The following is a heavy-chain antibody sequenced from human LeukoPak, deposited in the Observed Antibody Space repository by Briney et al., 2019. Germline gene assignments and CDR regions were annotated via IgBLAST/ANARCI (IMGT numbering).Heavy chain of an antibody. CDR1: GYSISSGYY. CDR3: ARRLTEDTAMVIVDWFDP. V-gene: IGHV4-38-2*02. Sequence: SETLSLTCTVSGYSISSGYYWGWIRQPPGKGLEWIGSIYHSGSTYYNPSLKSRVTISVDTSKNQFSLKLSSVTAADTAVYYCARRLTEDTAMVIVDWFDPWGQGTLVTVSS. D-gene: IGHD5-18*01. CDR2: IYHSGST. J-gene: IGHJ5*02.